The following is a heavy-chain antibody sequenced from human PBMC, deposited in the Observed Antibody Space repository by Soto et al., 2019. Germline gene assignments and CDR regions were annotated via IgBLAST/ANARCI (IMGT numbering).Heavy chain of an antibody. CDR3: ARDRGDTAMATGPFDY. Sequence: GGSLRLSCAASGFTFSSYGMHWVRQAPGKGLEWVAVIWYDGSNKYYADSVKGRFTISRDNSKNTLYLQMNSLRAEDTAVYYCARDRGDTAMATGPFDYWGQGTLVTVSS. CDR2: IWYDGSNK. D-gene: IGHD5-18*01. CDR1: GFTFSSYG. V-gene: IGHV3-33*01. J-gene: IGHJ4*02.